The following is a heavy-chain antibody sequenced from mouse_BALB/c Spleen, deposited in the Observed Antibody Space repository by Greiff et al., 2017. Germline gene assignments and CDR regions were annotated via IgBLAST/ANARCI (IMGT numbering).Heavy chain of an antibody. CDR1: GYAFSSSW. Sequence: QVQLKESGPELVKPGASVKISCKASGYAFSSSWMNWVKQRPGQGLEWIGRIYPGDGDTNYNGKFKGKATLTADKSSSTAYMQLSSLTSVDSAVYFCARSLLRVSDYAMDYWGQGTSVTVSS. CDR3: ARSLLRVSDYAMDY. V-gene: IGHV1-82*01. D-gene: IGHD1-1*01. CDR2: IYPGDGDT. J-gene: IGHJ4*01.